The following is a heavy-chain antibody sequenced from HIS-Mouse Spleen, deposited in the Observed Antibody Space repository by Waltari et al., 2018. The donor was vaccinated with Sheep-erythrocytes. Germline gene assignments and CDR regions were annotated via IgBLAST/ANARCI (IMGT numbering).Heavy chain of an antibody. Sequence: QLQLQESGPGLVKPSETLSLTCTVSGGSISSSSYYWGWIRQPPGKGLEWIGGIYYSGSTDYNPSLKSRVTISVDTSKNQFSLKLSSVTAADTAVYYCARHKDTAMVHFDYWGQGTLVTVSS. CDR1: GGSISSSSYY. CDR3: ARHKDTAMVHFDY. V-gene: IGHV4-39*01. J-gene: IGHJ4*02. D-gene: IGHD5-18*01. CDR2: IYYSGST.